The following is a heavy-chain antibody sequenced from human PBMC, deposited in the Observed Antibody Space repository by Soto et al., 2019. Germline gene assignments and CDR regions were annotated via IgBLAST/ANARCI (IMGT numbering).Heavy chain of an antibody. CDR1: GFTFSNYG. J-gene: IGHJ4*02. CDR3: AKDGAYTGTYHLDY. V-gene: IGHV3-30*18. Sequence: QVQLVESGGGVVQPGMSLSLSCAASGFTFSNYGMHWVRQAPGKGLEWVTHLSNNGSNKFYADSVKGRFIISRDNSKNTLYLQMTSPIPEDTAVYYCAKDGAYTGTYHLDYWGQGTLVTVSS. CDR2: LSNNGSNK. D-gene: IGHD1-26*01.